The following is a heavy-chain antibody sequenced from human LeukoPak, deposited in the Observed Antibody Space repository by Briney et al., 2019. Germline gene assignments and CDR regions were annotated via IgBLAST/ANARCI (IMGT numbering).Heavy chain of an antibody. CDR2: IKKDGSEK. D-gene: IGHD5-12*01. Sequence: GGSLRLSCKASGFIFSGSWMAWIRQAPGKGLEWVAIIKKDGSEKYYVDSMKGRFTISRDNAKNTLFLQLNSLRAEDTAVYYCAKDRADVVPTMVLDYWGQGTLVTVSS. J-gene: IGHJ4*02. CDR3: AKDRADVVPTMVLDY. V-gene: IGHV3-7*03. CDR1: GFIFSGSW.